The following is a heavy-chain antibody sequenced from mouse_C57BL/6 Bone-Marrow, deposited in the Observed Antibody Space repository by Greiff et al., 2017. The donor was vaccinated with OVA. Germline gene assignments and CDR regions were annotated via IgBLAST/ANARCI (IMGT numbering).Heavy chain of an antibody. CDR3: AREAVVEDWYFDV. J-gene: IGHJ1*03. CDR1: GFTFSDYG. CDR2: ISSGSSTI. V-gene: IGHV5-17*01. D-gene: IGHD1-1*01. Sequence: EVQVVESGGGLVKPGGSLKLSCAASGFTFSDYGLHWVRQAPEKGLEWVAYISSGSSTIYYADTVKGRFTISRDNAKNPLFLQMTSLRSEDTAMYYCAREAVVEDWYFDVWGTGTTVTVSS.